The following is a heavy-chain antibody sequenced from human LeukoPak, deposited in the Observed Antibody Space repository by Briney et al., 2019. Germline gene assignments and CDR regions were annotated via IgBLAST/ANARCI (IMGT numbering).Heavy chain of an antibody. CDR2: IYYSGST. CDR3: ARFKGYCSSTSCQGYAFDI. CDR1: GGSISSYY. V-gene: IGHV4-59*08. J-gene: IGHJ3*02. Sequence: SETLSLTCTVSGGSISSYYWSWIRQPPGKGLEWIGDIYYSGSTNYNPSLKSRVTISVDTSKNQFSLKLSSVTAADTAVYYCARFKGYCSSTSCQGYAFDIWGQGTMVTVSS. D-gene: IGHD2-2*01.